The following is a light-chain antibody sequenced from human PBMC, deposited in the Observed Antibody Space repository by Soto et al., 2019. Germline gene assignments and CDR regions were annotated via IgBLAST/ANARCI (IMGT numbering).Light chain of an antibody. CDR1: QSVYST. J-gene: IGKJ4*01. V-gene: IGKV3D-15*01. CDR3: QQYYKWPLT. CDR2: GAS. Sequence: EIVMTQSPATLSVSPGERATLSCRASQSVYSTLAWNQQKPGQAPRLLIYGASTRATGIPARFSGTGSATEFTLTISSLQSEDSAVYYCQQYYKWPLTFGGGTTVEIK.